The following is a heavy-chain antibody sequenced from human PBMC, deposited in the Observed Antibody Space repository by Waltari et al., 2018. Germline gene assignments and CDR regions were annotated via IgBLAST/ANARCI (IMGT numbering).Heavy chain of an antibody. Sequence: QVLESGGALGQPGGSLRLSCAASGFNFYYYAVRWGRQAPGKGLEWGATVESRGGRTYRADSVKGRFTISRDNSKNMVFLQIDSLRPDDTAVYYCARTIVKWFGDYWGQGIQVTVSS. D-gene: IGHD3-10*01. V-gene: IGHV3-23*01. J-gene: IGHJ4*02. CDR3: ARTIVKWFGDY. CDR2: VESRGGRT. CDR1: GFNFYYYA.